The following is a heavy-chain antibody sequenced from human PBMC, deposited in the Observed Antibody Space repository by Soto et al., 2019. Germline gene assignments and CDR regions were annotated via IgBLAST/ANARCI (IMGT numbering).Heavy chain of an antibody. Sequence: SETLSLTSAVSSGSISSSDWWSWVRQPPGKGLEWIGEIYHSGSTNYNPSLKSRVTISVDKSKNQFSLKLSSVTAADTAVYYCAREVVVPAEAQNWFDPWGQGTLVTVSS. CDR1: SGSISSSDW. V-gene: IGHV4-4*02. D-gene: IGHD2-2*01. J-gene: IGHJ5*02. CDR2: IYHSGST. CDR3: AREVVVPAEAQNWFDP.